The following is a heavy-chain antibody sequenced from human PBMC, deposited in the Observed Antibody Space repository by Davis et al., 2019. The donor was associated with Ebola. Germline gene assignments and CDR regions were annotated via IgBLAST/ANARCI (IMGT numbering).Heavy chain of an antibody. V-gene: IGHV1-46*01. J-gene: IGHJ6*04. Sequence: AASVNVSCKASRYTFTSYYMHCVRQAPGQALAWMGIINPSGGSTTYAQKFQGRVTMTRDTSTSTVYMELSSLRSEDTAVYYCARETGDGGGMDVWGKGTTVTVSS. CDR1: RYTFTSYY. CDR3: ARETGDGGGMDV. CDR2: INPSGGST. D-gene: IGHD7-27*01.